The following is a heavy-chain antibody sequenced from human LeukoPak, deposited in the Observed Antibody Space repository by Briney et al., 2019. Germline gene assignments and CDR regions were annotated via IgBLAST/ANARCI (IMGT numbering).Heavy chain of an antibody. CDR3: ASPAHYGDKPGADY. D-gene: IGHD4-17*01. V-gene: IGHV4-30-4*01. CDR1: GGSISSGDYY. J-gene: IGHJ4*02. CDR2: IYYSGST. Sequence: SETLSLTCTVSGGSISSGDYYWSWIRQPPGKGLEWIGYIYYSGSTYHNPSLKSRVTISVDTSKNQFSLKLSSVTAADTAVYYCASPAHYGDKPGADYWGQGTLVTVSS.